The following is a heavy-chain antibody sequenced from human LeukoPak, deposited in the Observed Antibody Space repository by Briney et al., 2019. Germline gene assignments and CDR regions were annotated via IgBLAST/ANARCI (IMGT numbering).Heavy chain of an antibody. V-gene: IGHV1-2*02. Sequence: ASVKVSCKASGYTFTGYYMHWVRQAPGQGLEWMGWINPNSGGTNYAQKSQGRVTMTRDTSISTAYMELSRLRSDDTAVYYCARSYYDILTGYSDFDYWGQGTLVTVSS. CDR2: INPNSGGT. J-gene: IGHJ4*02. CDR1: GYTFTGYY. CDR3: ARSYYDILTGYSDFDY. D-gene: IGHD3-9*01.